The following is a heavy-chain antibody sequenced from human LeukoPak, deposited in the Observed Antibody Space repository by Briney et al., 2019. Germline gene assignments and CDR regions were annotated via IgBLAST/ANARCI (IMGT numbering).Heavy chain of an antibody. CDR3: ARNSSSWYYFDY. CDR1: GFTFSYYT. CDR2: ISSSSSFI. V-gene: IGHV3-21*01. J-gene: IGHJ4*02. D-gene: IGHD6-13*01. Sequence: AGGSLRLSCAASGFTFSYYTMNWVRQAPGKGLEWVSSISSSSSFIYYADSVEGRFTISRDNAKNSLYLQMNSLRAEDTAVYYCARNSSSWYYFDYWGQGTLVTVSS.